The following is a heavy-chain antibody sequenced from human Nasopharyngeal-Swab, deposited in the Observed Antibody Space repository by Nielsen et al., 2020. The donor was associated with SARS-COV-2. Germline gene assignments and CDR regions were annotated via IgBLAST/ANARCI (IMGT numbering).Heavy chain of an antibody. CDR3: ARDRGAAMAGRGWIGGVYYYGMDV. CDR2: MNPNSGNT. D-gene: IGHD5-18*01. Sequence: ASVKVSCKASGYTFTSYDINWVRKATGQGLEWMGWMNPNSGNTGDAQKFQGRVTMTRNTSISTAYMELSGLKSEDTAVYYCARDRGAAMAGRGWIGGVYYYGMDVWGPGTTVTVSS. CDR1: GYTFTSYD. J-gene: IGHJ6*02. V-gene: IGHV1-8*01.